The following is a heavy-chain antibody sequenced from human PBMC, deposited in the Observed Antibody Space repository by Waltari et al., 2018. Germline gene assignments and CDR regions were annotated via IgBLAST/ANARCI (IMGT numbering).Heavy chain of an antibody. J-gene: IGHJ5*02. D-gene: IGHD2-2*01. CDR2: IYYSGSN. Sequence: QVQLQESGPGLVKPSETLSLTCTVSGGSISSHYWSWIRQPPGKGLEWIGYIYYSGSNNDTPSLKSRVTISVYTSKNQFSLKLSSVTAADTAVYYCARGGCTSCYDNNWFDPWGQGTLVTVSS. CDR3: ARGGCTSCYDNNWFDP. CDR1: GGSISSHY. V-gene: IGHV4-59*11.